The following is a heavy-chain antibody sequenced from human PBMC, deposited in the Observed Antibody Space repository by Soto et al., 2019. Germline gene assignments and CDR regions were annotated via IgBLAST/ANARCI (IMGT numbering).Heavy chain of an antibody. J-gene: IGHJ2*01. Sequence: EVQLVESGGGLVQPGGSLRLSCAASGFTVSSNYMSWVRQAPGKGLEWVSVIYSGGSTYYADSVKGRFTISKHNSKNTLYHQINSLRAEDTAVYYCARELLIWGSYRPDWYFDLWDRGTLVTVSS. D-gene: IGHD3-16*02. CDR3: ARELLIWGSYRPDWYFDL. CDR2: IYSGGST. CDR1: GFTVSSNY. V-gene: IGHV3-53*04.